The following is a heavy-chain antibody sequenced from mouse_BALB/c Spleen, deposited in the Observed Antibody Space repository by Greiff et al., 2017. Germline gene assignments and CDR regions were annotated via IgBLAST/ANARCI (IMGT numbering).Heavy chain of an antibody. CDR3: ARGESGGLAY. J-gene: IGHJ3*01. Sequence: VQLKESGPGLVAPSQSLSITCTVSGFSLTSYGVHWVRQPPGKGLEWLGVIWAGGSTNYNSALMSRLSISKDNSKSQVFLKMNSLQTDDTAMYYCARGESGGLAYWGQGTLVTVSA. D-gene: IGHD3-1*01. CDR1: GFSLTSYG. CDR2: IWAGGST. V-gene: IGHV2-9*02.